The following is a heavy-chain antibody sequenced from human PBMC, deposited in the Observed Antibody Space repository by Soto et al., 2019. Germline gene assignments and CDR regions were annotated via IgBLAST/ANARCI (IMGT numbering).Heavy chain of an antibody. J-gene: IGHJ5*02. CDR1: GFTFTSYA. Sequence: GVPVKVSCKASGFTFTSYALHWVRQAPGQRLEWMGWINAGNGNTKYSQKFQGRVTITRDTSASTAYMELSSLRSEDTAVYYCASSNTGAFSITGTRGWFDPWGQGTLVTVSS. CDR2: INAGNGNT. V-gene: IGHV1-3*01. CDR3: ASSNTGAFSITGTRGWFDP. D-gene: IGHD1-20*01.